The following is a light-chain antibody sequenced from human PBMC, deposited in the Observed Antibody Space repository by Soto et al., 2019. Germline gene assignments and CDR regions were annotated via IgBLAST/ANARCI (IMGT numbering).Light chain of an antibody. CDR1: QSVSNN. J-gene: IGKJ2*01. Sequence: EIVMTQSPATLSVSPGERATLSCRASQSVSNNLAWYQQKPGQAPRLLIYDASTRATGTPARFSGSGSGTVFTLTISSLQSEDFAVYYCQQYNAWPYTFGQGTKLESK. CDR2: DAS. V-gene: IGKV3-15*01. CDR3: QQYNAWPYT.